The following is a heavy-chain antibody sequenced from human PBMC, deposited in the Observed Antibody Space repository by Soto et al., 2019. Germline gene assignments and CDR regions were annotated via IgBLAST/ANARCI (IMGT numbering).Heavy chain of an antibody. D-gene: IGHD6-19*01. CDR2: ISYDGSNK. V-gene: IGHV3-30*18. J-gene: IGHJ4*02. CDR1: GFTFSSYG. Sequence: GGSLRLSCAASGFTFSSYGMHWVRQAPGKGLELVAVISYDGSNKYYADSVKGRFTISRDNSKNTLYLQMNSPRAEDTAVYYCAKAGQWLVLIDYWGQGTLVTVSS. CDR3: AKAGQWLVLIDY.